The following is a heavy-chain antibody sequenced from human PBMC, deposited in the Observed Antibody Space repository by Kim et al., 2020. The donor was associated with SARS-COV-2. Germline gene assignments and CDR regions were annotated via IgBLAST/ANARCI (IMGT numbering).Heavy chain of an antibody. Sequence: SVKVSCKASGGTFSSYAISWVRQAPGQGLEWMGGIIPIFGTANYAQKFQGRVTITADESTSTAYMELSSLRSEDTAVYYCARLGRDGYNYGAAFDIWGQGTMVTVSS. V-gene: IGHV1-69*13. CDR2: IIPIFGTA. CDR1: GGTFSSYA. D-gene: IGHD5-12*01. CDR3: ARLGRDGYNYGAAFDI. J-gene: IGHJ3*02.